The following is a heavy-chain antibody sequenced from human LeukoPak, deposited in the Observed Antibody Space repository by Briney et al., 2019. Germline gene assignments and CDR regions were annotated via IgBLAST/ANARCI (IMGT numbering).Heavy chain of an antibody. D-gene: IGHD2-15*01. CDR2: ISYDGSNK. V-gene: IGHV3-30*18. J-gene: IGHJ4*02. CDR3: AKGGCSGGSCYFGYYFDY. CDR1: GFTFSSYG. Sequence: GGSLRLSCAASGFTFSSYGMHWVRQAPGKGLEWVAVISYDGSNKYYADSVKGRFTISRDNSKNTLYLQMNSLRAEDTAVYYCAKGGCSGGSCYFGYYFDYWGQGTLVTVSS.